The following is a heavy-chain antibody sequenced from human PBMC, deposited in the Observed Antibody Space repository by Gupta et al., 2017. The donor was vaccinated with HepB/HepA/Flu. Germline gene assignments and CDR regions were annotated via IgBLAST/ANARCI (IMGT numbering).Heavy chain of an antibody. CDR2: ISGSGGGT. CDR3: AKEGITLRFLEWFHFGD. J-gene: IGHJ4*02. D-gene: IGHD3-3*01. CDR1: GFTFSSYA. V-gene: IGHV3-23*01. Sequence: EVQLLASGGGLVQPGDSLRLSCGASGFTFSSYAMTWVRQAPGKGLEWVSAISGSGGGTHYADSVKGRFTISRDNSKNTLYLQMKSLRAEDTAVYYCAKEGITLRFLEWFHFGDWGQGTLVTVSS.